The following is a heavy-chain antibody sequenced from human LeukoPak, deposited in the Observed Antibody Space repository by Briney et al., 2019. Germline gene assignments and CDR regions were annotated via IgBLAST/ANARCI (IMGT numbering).Heavy chain of an antibody. CDR2: IKEDGSEK. CDR1: GFTFRRYE. J-gene: IGHJ4*02. CDR3: ASGEDYDSSGYRYFDY. D-gene: IGHD3-22*01. V-gene: IGHV3-7*01. Sequence: GGSLTLSCEGSGFTFRRYEMNWVRQAPGKGLEWVANIKEDGSEKYYVDSVKGRFTISRDNAKNSLYLQMNSLRAEDTAVYYCASGEDYDSSGYRYFDYWGQGTLVTVSS.